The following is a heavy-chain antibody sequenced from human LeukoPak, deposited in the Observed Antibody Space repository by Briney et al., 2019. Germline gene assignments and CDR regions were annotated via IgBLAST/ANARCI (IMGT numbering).Heavy chain of an antibody. J-gene: IGHJ4*02. Sequence: SETLSLTCTVSGASISSYYWSWIRQPAGKGLEWIGRLYTSGNIDCNPSLKSRVTISVDTSKNQFSLKLSSVTAADTAVYYCARRAVGYSSGWAGGIFDYWGQGTLVTVSS. CDR2: LYTSGNI. CDR3: ARRAVGYSSGWAGGIFDY. D-gene: IGHD6-19*01. V-gene: IGHV4-4*07. CDR1: GASISSYY.